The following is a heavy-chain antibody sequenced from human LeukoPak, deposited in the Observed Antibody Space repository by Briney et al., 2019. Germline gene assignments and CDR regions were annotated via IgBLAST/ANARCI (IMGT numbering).Heavy chain of an antibody. CDR1: GGSISSYY. V-gene: IGHV4-59*01. J-gene: IGHJ4*02. Sequence: PSETLSLTCTVSGGSISSYYWSWIRQPPGKGLEWIGYIYYSGSTNYNPSLKSRVTISVDTSKNQFSLKLSSVTAADTAVYYCAREGYSSGWLTYWGQGTLVTVSS. CDR2: IYYSGST. D-gene: IGHD6-19*01. CDR3: AREGYSSGWLTY.